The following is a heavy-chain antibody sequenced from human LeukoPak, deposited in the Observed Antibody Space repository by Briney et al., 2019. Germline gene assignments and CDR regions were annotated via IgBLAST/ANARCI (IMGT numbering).Heavy chain of an antibody. Sequence: GGSLRLSCAASGFSLRSSEMNWVRQAPGKGPEWVAHINSADNVEYYTDSVRGRFTMSRDNAKDLLYLHLNSLRAEDTAVYYCARDTVNGPFVISLDLWGQGVLVTVSS. D-gene: IGHD2-8*01. V-gene: IGHV3-48*03. J-gene: IGHJ5*02. CDR3: ARDTVNGPFVISLDL. CDR1: GFSLRSSE. CDR2: INSADNVE.